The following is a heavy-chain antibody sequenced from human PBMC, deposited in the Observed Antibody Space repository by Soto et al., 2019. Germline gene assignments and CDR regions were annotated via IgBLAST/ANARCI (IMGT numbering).Heavy chain of an antibody. CDR2: ISSSGSTI. J-gene: IGHJ6*02. D-gene: IGHD3-3*01. Sequence: GGSLRLSCAASGFTFSDYYMSWIRQAPGKGLEWVSYISSSGSTIYYADSVKGRFTISRDNAKNSLYLQMNSLRAEDTAVYYCGMYYDFRSGYYRGTGYGMDVWGQGTTVTVSS. V-gene: IGHV3-11*01. CDR3: GMYYDFRSGYYRGTGYGMDV. CDR1: GFTFSDYY.